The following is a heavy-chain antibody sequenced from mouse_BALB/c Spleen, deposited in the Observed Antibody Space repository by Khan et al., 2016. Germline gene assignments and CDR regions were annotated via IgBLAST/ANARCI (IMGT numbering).Heavy chain of an antibody. CDR2: IRLKSNNYAT. D-gene: IGHD1-1*01. J-gene: IGHJ2*01. CDR3: TRVLRSFDY. V-gene: IGHV6-6*02. Sequence: EVKLEESGGGLVQPGGSMKLSCVASGFTFSNYWMNWVRQSPEKGLEWVAEIRLKSNNYATHYAESVKGWFTISRDDSKSSVYLQMNNLRAEDTGIYHSTRVLRSFDYGGQGTTLTVSS. CDR1: GFTFSNYW.